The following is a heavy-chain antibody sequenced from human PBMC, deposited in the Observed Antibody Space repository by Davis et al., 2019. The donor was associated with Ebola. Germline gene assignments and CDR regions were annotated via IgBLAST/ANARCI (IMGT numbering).Heavy chain of an antibody. Sequence: GESLKISCAASGFTFSSYDMHWVRQATGKGPEWVSAIGTAGDTYYPGSVKGRFTISRDNAKNSLYLQMNSLRAEDTAVYYCARERGSPGFWFDPWGQGTLVTVSS. V-gene: IGHV3-13*01. D-gene: IGHD3-10*01. CDR3: ARERGSPGFWFDP. CDR2: IGTAGDT. CDR1: GFTFSSYD. J-gene: IGHJ5*02.